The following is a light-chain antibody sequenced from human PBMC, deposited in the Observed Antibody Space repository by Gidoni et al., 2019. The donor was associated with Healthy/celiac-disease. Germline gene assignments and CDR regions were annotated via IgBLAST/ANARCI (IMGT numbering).Light chain of an antibody. CDR1: QSVSSSY. CDR2: GAS. CDR3: QQYGSSPPT. J-gene: IGKJ3*01. Sequence: EIVLTQSPGTLSLSPGERATLSCSASQSVSSSYLAWYQQKPGQSPRLLIYGASSRATGIPDSFSGSGSGTDFTLTISSLEPEDFAVYYCQQYGSSPPTFGPGTKVDIK. V-gene: IGKV3-20*01.